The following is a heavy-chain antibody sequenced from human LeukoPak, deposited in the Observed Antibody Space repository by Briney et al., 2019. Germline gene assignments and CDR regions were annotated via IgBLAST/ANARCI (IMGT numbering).Heavy chain of an antibody. D-gene: IGHD5/OR15-5a*01. CDR2: IWYDGTNK. CDR3: ARERGMVSTNLDY. V-gene: IGHV3-33*01. Sequence: PGGSLTLSCAASGFTFSTYAMHWVRQAPGKGLEWVAVIWYDGTNKYNADSVTGQFAITRDDSKNTLYLKMSSLRAEETAVYYCARERGMVSTNLDYCGQGTLGTVSS. CDR1: GFTFSTYA. J-gene: IGHJ4*02.